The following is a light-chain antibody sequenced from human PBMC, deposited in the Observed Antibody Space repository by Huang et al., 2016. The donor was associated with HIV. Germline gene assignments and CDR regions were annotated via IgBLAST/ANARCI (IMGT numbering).Light chain of an antibody. CDR3: QQRNNWPLT. J-gene: IGKJ3*01. CDR1: QSVLNF. Sequence: EIVLTQSPATMSLSPWETATLSCRASQSVLNFLAWYQQKPGQAPRLLIYDASNRATCVPARLIGSGSGTDFTRTSSSLEPEDFAVYYCQQRNNWPLTVGPGTKVDVK. CDR2: DAS. V-gene: IGKV3-11*01.